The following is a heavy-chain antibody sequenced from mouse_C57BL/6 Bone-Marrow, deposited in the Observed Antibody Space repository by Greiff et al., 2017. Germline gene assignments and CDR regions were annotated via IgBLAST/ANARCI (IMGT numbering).Heavy chain of an antibody. D-gene: IGHD1-1*01. J-gene: IGHJ1*03. CDR1: GYTFTSYG. V-gene: IGHV1-81*01. CDR2: IYPRSGNT. CDR3: ARREIYYYGSSYVWYFEV. Sequence: VQLQESGAELARPGASVKLSCKASGYTFTSYGISWVKQRPGQGLEWIGEIYPRSGNTYYNEKFKGKATLTADKSSSTAYMELRSLTSEDSAVYFCARREIYYYGSSYVWYFEVWGTGTTVTVSS.